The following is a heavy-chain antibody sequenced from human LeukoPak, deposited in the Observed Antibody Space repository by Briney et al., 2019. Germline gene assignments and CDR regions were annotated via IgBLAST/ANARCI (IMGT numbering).Heavy chain of an antibody. CDR2: IYYSGST. D-gene: IGHD6-13*01. V-gene: IGHV4-59*12. CDR3: AKIFSSWSEYNWFDP. CDR1: GGSISSYY. Sequence: SETLSLTCTVSGGSISSYYGSWIRQPPGKGLEWIGYIYYSGSTNYNPSLKSRVTISLDTSKSQFSLKLTSVTAADTAVYYCAKIFSSWSEYNWFDPWGQGTLVTVSS. J-gene: IGHJ5*02.